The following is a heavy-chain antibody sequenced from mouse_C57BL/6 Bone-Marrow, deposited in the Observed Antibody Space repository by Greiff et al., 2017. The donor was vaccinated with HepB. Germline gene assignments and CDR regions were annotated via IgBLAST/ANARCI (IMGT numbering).Heavy chain of an antibody. J-gene: IGHJ1*03. Sequence: EVQLVESGGGFVKPGASLKLSCAASGFTFTDYGMHWVRQAPEKGLEWVAYISSGNSTIYYADTFKGRFTISRDNSTNTLFLQMSSLRSEDTAVYYCAREYCGDYGAFGGWGTGVTVT. CDR2: ISSGNSTI. V-gene: IGHV5-17*01. CDR3: AREYCGDYGAFGG. D-gene: IGHD2-13*01. CDR1: GFTFTDYG.